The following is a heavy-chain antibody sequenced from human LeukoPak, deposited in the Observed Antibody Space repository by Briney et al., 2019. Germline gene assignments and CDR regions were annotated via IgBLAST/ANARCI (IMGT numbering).Heavy chain of an antibody. CDR3: ARDRVGGYPARDAFDI. D-gene: IGHD5-18*01. CDR2: ISAYNGST. J-gene: IGHJ3*02. CDR1: GYTFTSYG. Sequence: EASVKVSCKASGYTFTSYGISWVRQAPGQGLEWMGWISAYNGSTNYAQKLQGRVTMTTDTSTSTAYMELRSLRSDDTAVYYCARDRVGGYPARDAFDIWGQGTMVTVSS. V-gene: IGHV1-18*01.